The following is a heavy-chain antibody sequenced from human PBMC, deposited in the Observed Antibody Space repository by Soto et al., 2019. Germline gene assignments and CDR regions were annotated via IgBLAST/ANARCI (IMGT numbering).Heavy chain of an antibody. J-gene: IGHJ3*02. D-gene: IGHD1-1*01. Sequence: GGSLRLSCAASGFTFSNAWMSWVRQAPGKGREWVGRIKSKTDGGTTDYAAPVKGRFTISRDDSKNTLYLQMNSLKTEDTAVYYCTTIRPTPAPDAFGIWGQGTMVTVS. CDR2: IKSKTDGGTT. CDR1: GFTFSNAW. V-gene: IGHV3-15*01. CDR3: TTIRPTPAPDAFGI.